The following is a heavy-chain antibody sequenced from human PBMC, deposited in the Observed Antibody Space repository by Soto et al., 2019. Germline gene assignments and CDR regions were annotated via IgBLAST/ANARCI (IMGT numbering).Heavy chain of an antibody. D-gene: IGHD3-10*02. Sequence: SETLSLTCTVSGGSISISSYYWAWIRQPPGKGLEWIGSIFYNGSASYNPSLKSRVNISVDTSKNQYSLKVNSVTAADTAVYFCARWHVWSALRSFFFDYWGQGALVTVSS. CDR1: GGSISISSYY. J-gene: IGHJ4*02. CDR2: IFYNGSA. CDR3: ARWHVWSALRSFFFDY. V-gene: IGHV4-39*01.